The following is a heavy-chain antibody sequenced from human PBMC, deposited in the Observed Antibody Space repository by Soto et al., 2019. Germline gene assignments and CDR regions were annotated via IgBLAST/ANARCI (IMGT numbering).Heavy chain of an antibody. CDR3: ARDSGGWSGYDYFYYLDY. Sequence: GGSLRLSCAASGFTFSSYAMHRVRQAPGRGLEGVAVISYDGSNKYYADPVKGRFTNSRDNSKNTLYLQMNSLRAEDTAVYYCARDSGGWSGYDYFYYLDYWGQRTLGTVSS. V-gene: IGHV3-30-3*01. CDR1: GFTFSSYA. D-gene: IGHD5-12*01. CDR2: ISYDGSNK. J-gene: IGHJ4*02.